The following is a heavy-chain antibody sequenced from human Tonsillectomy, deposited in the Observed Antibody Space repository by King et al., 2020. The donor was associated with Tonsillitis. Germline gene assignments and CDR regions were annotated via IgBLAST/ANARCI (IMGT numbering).Heavy chain of an antibody. CDR3: ARFSMVTIDVLGGASFFYVRDV. V-gene: IGHV5-51*01. CDR2: VYPGDSET. D-gene: IGHD2-21*02. CDR1: GYIFSDYW. J-gene: IGHJ6*02. Sequence: EQLVQSGSELKKPGESLKLSCKGSGYIFSDYWIAWVRQMPGKGLEWMGFVYPGDSETKYSPSLKGQVTISGGISSSTAHLQWSSLRATDTAIYYCARFSMVTIDVLGGASFFYVRDVWGQGTAVTVSS.